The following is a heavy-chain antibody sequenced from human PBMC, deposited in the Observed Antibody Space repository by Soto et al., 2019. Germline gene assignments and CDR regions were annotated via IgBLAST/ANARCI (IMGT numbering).Heavy chain of an antibody. J-gene: IGHJ4*02. CDR1: GFSLTTSGVA. Sequence: SGPTLVNPTQTLTLTCTFSGFSLTTSGVAVGWIRQPPGKALEWLALISWVDDKRYSPSLRNRLTIIKYTSKNKVVLTMTNMDPVDSATYYWSHSDSDSIIYYLFFDYWGQGTLVTVSS. CDR3: SHSDSDSIIYYLFFDY. V-gene: IGHV2-5*02. CDR2: ISWVDDK. D-gene: IGHD3-22*01.